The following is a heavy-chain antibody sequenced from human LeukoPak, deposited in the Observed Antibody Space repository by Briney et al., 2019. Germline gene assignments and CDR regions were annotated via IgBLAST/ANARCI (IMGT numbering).Heavy chain of an antibody. CDR2: IYSGGST. CDR1: GFTVSSNY. Sequence: PGGSLRLSCAASGFTVSSNYMSWVRQAPGKGPEWVSVIYSGGSTYYADSVKGRFTISRDNSKNTLYLQMNSLRAEDTAVYYCARGRIMETTVTTFYFDYWGQGTLVTVSS. CDR3: ARGRIMETTVTTFYFDY. J-gene: IGHJ4*02. V-gene: IGHV3-66*01. D-gene: IGHD4-17*01.